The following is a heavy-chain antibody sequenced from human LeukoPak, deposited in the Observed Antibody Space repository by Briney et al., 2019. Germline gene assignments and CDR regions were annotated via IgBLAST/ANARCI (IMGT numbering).Heavy chain of an antibody. CDR3: ARGRGPWGTAPDYFDY. CDR1: GFTFSTYW. Sequence: GGSLRISCSASGFTFSTYWMSWVRQAPGKGLEWVANMKRDGSEIYYVDSVRGRFTISRDNARNSLYLQMNSLRAEDTAVYYCARGRGPWGTAPDYFDYWGQGTLVTVSS. D-gene: IGHD3-16*01. CDR2: MKRDGSEI. J-gene: IGHJ4*02. V-gene: IGHV3-7*01.